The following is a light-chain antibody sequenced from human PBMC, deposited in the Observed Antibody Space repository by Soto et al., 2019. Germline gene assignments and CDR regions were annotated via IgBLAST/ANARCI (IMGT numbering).Light chain of an antibody. CDR3: QHYGDSSWT. V-gene: IGKV3-20*01. CDR1: RSVSDTL. J-gene: IGKJ1*01. CDR2: GTS. Sequence: EIVLTQSPGTLSLSPGERATLSCRADRSVSDTLLTWFQQKPGQAPRLLIFGTSNRAPGIPDRFSGSGSGTDFTLTISRLEPDDLAVYYCQHYGDSSWTFGQGTKVEIK.